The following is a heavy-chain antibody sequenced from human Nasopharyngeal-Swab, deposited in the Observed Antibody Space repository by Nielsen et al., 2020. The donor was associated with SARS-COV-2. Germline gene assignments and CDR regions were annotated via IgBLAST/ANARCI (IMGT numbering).Heavy chain of an antibody. D-gene: IGHD2-2*01. CDR1: GFTFSSYS. CDR2: ISSSSSYI. Sequence: GGSLRLSCAASGFTFSSYSMNWVRQAPGKGLEWVSSISSSSSYIYYADPLKGRFTISRDNAKNSLYLQMNSLRAEDTAVYYCSRTAAASENGMDVWGQGTTVTVSS. J-gene: IGHJ6*02. V-gene: IGHV3-21*01. CDR3: SRTAAASENGMDV.